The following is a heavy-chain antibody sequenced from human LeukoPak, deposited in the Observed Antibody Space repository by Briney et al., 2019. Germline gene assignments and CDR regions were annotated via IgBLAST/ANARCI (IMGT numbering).Heavy chain of an antibody. CDR3: AKEGGLGYCSTTSCAFAH. V-gene: IGHV3-53*01. CDR1: GFSASDNY. Sequence: GGSLRLSCAGSGFSASDNYMTWVRQAPGKGLEWVSVTYSGGTTYYADSVEGRFTISRDSSKNTLYLQMNSLRTEDTAVYYCAKEGGLGYCSTTSCAFAHWGRGTLVTVS. D-gene: IGHD2-2*01. J-gene: IGHJ4*02. CDR2: TYSGGTT.